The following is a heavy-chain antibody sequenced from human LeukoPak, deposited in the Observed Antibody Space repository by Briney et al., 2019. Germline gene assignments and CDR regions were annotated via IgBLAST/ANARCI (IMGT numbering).Heavy chain of an antibody. V-gene: IGHV4-61*02. Sequence: SQTLSLTCTVSGGSISSGSYYWNWIRQPAGKGLEWIGRVYTSGSTNYNPSLKSRVTISVDTSKNQFSLKLSSVTAADTAVYYCAGIGQYQLLPHAFDIWGQGTMVTVSS. J-gene: IGHJ3*02. CDR2: VYTSGST. D-gene: IGHD2-2*01. CDR3: AGIGQYQLLPHAFDI. CDR1: GGSISSGSYY.